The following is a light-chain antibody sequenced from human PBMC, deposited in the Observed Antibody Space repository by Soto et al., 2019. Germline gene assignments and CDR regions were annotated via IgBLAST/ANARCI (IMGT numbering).Light chain of an antibody. V-gene: IGKV3-15*01. J-gene: IGKJ2*01. CDR3: QHYFNWPYT. Sequence: EIVMTQSPATLYVSPGERATLSCRASQSVTSNLAWYQQKPGRAPRLLIYGASTRATGIPARFSGCGSGTEFTLTISNLQSEDSALYYCQHYFNWPYTFGQGTKLEIK. CDR2: GAS. CDR1: QSVTSN.